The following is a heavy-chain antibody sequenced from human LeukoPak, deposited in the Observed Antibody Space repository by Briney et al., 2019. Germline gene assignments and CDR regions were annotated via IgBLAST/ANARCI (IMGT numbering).Heavy chain of an antibody. D-gene: IGHD2-21*01. V-gene: IGHV3-23*01. CDR3: ALQLWNGDS. J-gene: IGHJ4*02. CDR1: GFTFASYG. CDR2: IRNAGTHT. Sequence: GESLRLSCAASGFTFASYGMAWVRQAPGKGLEWVSSIRNAGTHTHYADSVKGRFTISRDNSKNTLFLQMNSLRAEDTALYYCALQLWNGDSWGQGTRVIVSS.